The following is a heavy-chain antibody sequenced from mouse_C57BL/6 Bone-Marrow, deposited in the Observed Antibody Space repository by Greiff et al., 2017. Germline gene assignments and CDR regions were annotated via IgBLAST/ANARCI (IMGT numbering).Heavy chain of an antibody. CDR3: AKPDYSNYDAMDY. J-gene: IGHJ4*01. CDR1: GYTFTSYW. CDR2: IDPNSGGT. Sequence: VQLQQSGAELVKPGASVKLSCKASGYTFTSYWMHWVPQRPGRGLEWIGRIDPNSGGTKYNEKFKSKDTLTVDKPASTAYMQLSSLTSEDSAVYYCAKPDYSNYDAMDYWGQGTSVTVFS. V-gene: IGHV1-72*01. D-gene: IGHD2-5*01.